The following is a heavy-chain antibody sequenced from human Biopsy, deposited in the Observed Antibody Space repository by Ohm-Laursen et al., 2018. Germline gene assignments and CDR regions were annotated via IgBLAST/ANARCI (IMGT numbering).Heavy chain of an antibody. CDR3: VRGGYDYDY. D-gene: IGHD5-12*01. J-gene: IGHJ4*02. V-gene: IGHV1-8*01. CDR1: GYTFTDYD. CDR2: MTPKTGKT. Sequence: ASVKASCKASGYTFTDYDINCVRQASGQGLEWVGWMTPKTGKTGYTQKLQGRLTMTRDTSTSTAYMELSSLRSEDTAIYYCVRGGYDYDYWGQGTLVTVSS.